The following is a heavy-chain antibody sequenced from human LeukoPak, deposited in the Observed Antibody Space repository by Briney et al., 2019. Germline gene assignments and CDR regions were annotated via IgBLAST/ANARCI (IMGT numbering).Heavy chain of an antibody. J-gene: IGHJ6*03. CDR3: ARGIVLLWFGEPNYYYYMDV. Sequence: SETLSLTCTVSGYSISSGYYWGWIRPPPGKGLEWIGSIYHSGSTYYSPSLKSRVTISVDTSKNQFSLKLSSVTAADTAVYYCARGIVLLWFGEPNYYYYMDVWGKGTTVTVSS. CDR2: IYHSGST. CDR1: GYSISSGYY. V-gene: IGHV4-38-2*02. D-gene: IGHD3-10*01.